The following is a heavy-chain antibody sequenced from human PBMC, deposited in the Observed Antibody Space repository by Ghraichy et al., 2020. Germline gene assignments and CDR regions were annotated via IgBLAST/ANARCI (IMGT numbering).Heavy chain of an antibody. V-gene: IGHV3-23*01. D-gene: IGHD3-22*01. Sequence: GGSLRLSCAASGFTFSSYVMSWVRQAPGKGLEWVSAISGSGGATYYADSVKGRFTISRDNSKNTLYLQMNSLRAEDTAIYYCAKGYYYDSSGYYYYLDSWGQGNRVTGFS. CDR2: ISGSGGAT. J-gene: IGHJ4*02. CDR1: GFTFSSYV. CDR3: AKGYYYDSSGYYYYLDS.